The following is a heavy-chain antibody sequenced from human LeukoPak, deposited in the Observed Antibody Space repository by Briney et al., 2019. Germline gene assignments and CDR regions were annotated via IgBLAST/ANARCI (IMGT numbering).Heavy chain of an antibody. Sequence: GGSLRLSCTASGFTLSSYSMNWVRQAPGKGLEWVSYITSSSSAIYYADSVKGRFTISRDNARNSLYLQMSSLRDEDTAVFYCARSAYNSDPTAFDVWGRGTMVTASS. CDR1: GFTLSSYS. J-gene: IGHJ3*01. CDR2: ITSSSSAI. V-gene: IGHV3-48*02. D-gene: IGHD1-1*01. CDR3: ARSAYNSDPTAFDV.